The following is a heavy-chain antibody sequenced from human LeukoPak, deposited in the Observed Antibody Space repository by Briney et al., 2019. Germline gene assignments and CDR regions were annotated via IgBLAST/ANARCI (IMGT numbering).Heavy chain of an antibody. J-gene: IGHJ4*02. D-gene: IGHD3-22*01. CDR1: GGTFSSYA. Sequence: ASVKVSCKASGGTFSSYAISWVRQAPGQGLEWMGGIIPIFGTANYAQKFQGRVTITADEFTSTAYMELSSLRSEDTAVYYCARGSTPSYYDSSGYYTLFDYWGQGTLVTVSS. CDR2: IIPIFGTA. CDR3: ARGSTPSYYDSSGYYTLFDY. V-gene: IGHV1-69*13.